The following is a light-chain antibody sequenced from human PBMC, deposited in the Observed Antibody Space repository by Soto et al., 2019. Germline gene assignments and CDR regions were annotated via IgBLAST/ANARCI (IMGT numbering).Light chain of an antibody. CDR3: QQYNNFWT. V-gene: IGKV3-15*01. CDR2: GAS. Sequence: EIVMTQSPATLSVSPGETATLSCRASQNVSSNLAWYQQKPGQAPRLLIYGASTRATGIPARFSGSGSGTEFTLTISSLQSEDFAVYYCQQYNNFWTFGQGTKVEIK. CDR1: QNVSSN. J-gene: IGKJ1*01.